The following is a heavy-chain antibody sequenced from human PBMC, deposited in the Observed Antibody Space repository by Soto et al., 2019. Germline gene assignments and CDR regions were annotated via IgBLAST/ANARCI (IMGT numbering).Heavy chain of an antibody. CDR1: GSTFTSYA. CDR3: ARAWAGYCSGGSCSPKYFQH. CDR2: INAGNGNT. D-gene: IGHD2-15*01. Sequence: ASVKVSCKASGSTFTSYAMHWVRQAPGQRLEWMGWINAGNGNTKYSQKFQGRVTITRDTSASTAYMELSSLRSEDTAVYYCARAWAGYCSGGSCSPKYFQHWGQGTLVTVSS. V-gene: IGHV1-3*01. J-gene: IGHJ1*01.